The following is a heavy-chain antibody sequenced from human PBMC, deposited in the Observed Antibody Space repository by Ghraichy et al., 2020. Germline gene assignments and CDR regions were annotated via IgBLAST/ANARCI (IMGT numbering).Heavy chain of an antibody. CDR3: ANSGGQYSYGY. CDR2: INSDGSST. J-gene: IGHJ4*02. CDR1: GFTFSIYW. V-gene: IGHV3-74*01. Sequence: GGSLRLSCAASGFTFSIYWMYWVRQAPGKGLVWVSRINSDGSSTNYADSVKGRFTISRDNAKNTLYLQMNSLRAEDTAVYYCANSGGQYSYGYWGQGTLVTVSS. D-gene: IGHD5-18*01.